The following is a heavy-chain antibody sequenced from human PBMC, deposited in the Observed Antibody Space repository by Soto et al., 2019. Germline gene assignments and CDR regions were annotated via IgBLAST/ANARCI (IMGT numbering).Heavy chain of an antibody. CDR2: VYHSGTT. V-gene: IGHV4-4*02. Sequence: PSETLSLTCAVSGGSMKTSNWWSWVRQPPGKGLEWIGEVYHSGTTNYNPSLRGRVTMSVDKSKNQFSLNLTSVTAADTAFYFCARDVGRWFGELYTTDFWGQGTLVTVSS. CDR3: ARDVGRWFGELYTTDF. CDR1: GGSMKTSNW. D-gene: IGHD3-10*01. J-gene: IGHJ4*02.